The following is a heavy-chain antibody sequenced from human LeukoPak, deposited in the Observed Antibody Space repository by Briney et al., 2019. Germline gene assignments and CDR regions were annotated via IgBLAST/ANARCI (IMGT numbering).Heavy chain of an antibody. J-gene: IGHJ6*03. CDR2: TYYRSKWCN. D-gene: IGHD6-13*01. CDR3: ARGTIVKAAGTSEANYYYYMDV. Sequence: SQTLSLTCAISGDSVSSNSAAWNWIRQSPSRGLEWLGRTYYRSKWCNDSAVSVKSRITINPDTSKNQFSLQLNSVTPEDTAVYYCARGTIVKAAGTSEANYYYYMDVWGKGTTVTVSS. CDR1: GDSVSSNSAA. V-gene: IGHV6-1*01.